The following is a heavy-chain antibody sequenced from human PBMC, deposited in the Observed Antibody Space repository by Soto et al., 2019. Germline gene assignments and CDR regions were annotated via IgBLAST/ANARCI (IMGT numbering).Heavy chain of an antibody. J-gene: IGHJ4*02. CDR2: IYWDGDK. V-gene: IGHV2-5*02. CDR3: AHRPNDFWSGSEGYFFDY. D-gene: IGHD3-3*01. Sequence: SGPTLVNPPQTLTLTCTFSLFSLSSSGVGVGWIRQPPGKALEWLALIYWDGDKRYSPSLKSRLTITKDTSKNQVVLTMTNMDPVDTATYYCAHRPNDFWSGSEGYFFDYWGQGTLVTVSS. CDR1: LFSLSSSGVG.